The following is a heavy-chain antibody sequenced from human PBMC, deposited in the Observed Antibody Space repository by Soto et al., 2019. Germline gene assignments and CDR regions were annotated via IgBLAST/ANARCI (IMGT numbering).Heavy chain of an antibody. CDR1: GDSVSSNSAA. CDR3: VRVGVGIGNHFDS. V-gene: IGHV6-1*01. Sequence: SQTLSLTCAISGDSVSSNSAAWNWIRQSPSRGLEWLGRTYYRSKWYSVYAVSVKSRITIKPDTSKNQFSLNLKSITAADTAVYYCVRVGVGIGNHFDSWGRGTLVTVSS. J-gene: IGHJ4*02. D-gene: IGHD1-26*01. CDR2: TYYRSKWYS.